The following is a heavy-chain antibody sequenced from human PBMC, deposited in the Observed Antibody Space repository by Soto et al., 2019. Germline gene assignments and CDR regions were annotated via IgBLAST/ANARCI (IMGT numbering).Heavy chain of an antibody. CDR1: GGTFTSET. V-gene: IGHV1-69*08. D-gene: IGHD3-10*01. CDR3: EREEGSYNMGTFPFYYMDV. Sequence: QVQLVQSGPEVKKSGSSVKVSCKLSGGTFTSETIIWVRQAPGQGLEWMGRIIPILGTGNYAQKFQGRITITEDKSTNTGYMELSSLTSEDTAVYFCEREEGSYNMGTFPFYYMDVWGNGTTVTVSS. CDR2: IIPILGTG. J-gene: IGHJ6*03.